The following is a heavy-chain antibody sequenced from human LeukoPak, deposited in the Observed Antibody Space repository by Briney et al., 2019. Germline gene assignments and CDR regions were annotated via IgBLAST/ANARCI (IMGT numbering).Heavy chain of an antibody. J-gene: IGHJ3*02. CDR1: GFTFSSYG. CDR3: AKVGLERVVTAIGAFDI. V-gene: IGHV3-30*18. D-gene: IGHD2-21*02. CDR2: ISYDGSNK. Sequence: GGSLRLSCAASGFTFSSYGMHWVRQAPGKGLEWVAVISYDGSNKYYADSVKGRFTISGDNSKNTLYLQMNSLRAEDTAVYYCAKVGLERVVTAIGAFDIWGQGTMVTVSS.